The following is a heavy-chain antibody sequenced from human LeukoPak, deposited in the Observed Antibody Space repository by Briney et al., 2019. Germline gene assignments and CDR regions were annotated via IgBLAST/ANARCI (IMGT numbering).Heavy chain of an antibody. CDR3: ARERGYSYGYGDY. V-gene: IGHV3-21*01. J-gene: IGHJ4*02. D-gene: IGHD5-18*01. Sequence: GGSLRLSCAASGFTFSSYNMNWVRQAPGKGLEWVSSISSSSSYIYYADSVKGRFTISRDNAKNSLYLQMNRLRAEDTAVYYCARERGYSYGYGDYWGQGTLVTVSS. CDR2: ISSSSSYI. CDR1: GFTFSSYN.